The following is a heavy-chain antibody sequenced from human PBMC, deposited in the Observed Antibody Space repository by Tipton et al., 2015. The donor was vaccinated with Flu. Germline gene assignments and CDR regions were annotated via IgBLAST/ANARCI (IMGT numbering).Heavy chain of an antibody. CDR3: ATEYRGGGNRYYFDY. Sequence: TLSLTCTVSGGPLINTAYYWTWIRQPPGKGLEWIGYIYYSGSTNYNPSPKSRVTISVDTSKNQFSLKLSSVTAADTAVYYCATEYRGGGNRYYFDYWGQGTLVTVSS. V-gene: IGHV4-61*08. CDR1: GGPLINTAYY. CDR2: IYYSGST. J-gene: IGHJ4*02. D-gene: IGHD4-23*01.